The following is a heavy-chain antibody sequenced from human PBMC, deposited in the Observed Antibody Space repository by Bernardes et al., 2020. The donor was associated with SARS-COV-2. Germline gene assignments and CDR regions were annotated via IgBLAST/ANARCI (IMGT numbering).Heavy chain of an antibody. Sequence: SETLSLTCTVSGYSITNDYWSWIRQPPGKGLEWIGYIYYSGTTNYNPPLKSRVTISVDTSKNQFSLKLSSVTAADTAVYYCARVPLGYTSGVYYYYAMDVWGQGTTVTVSS. J-gene: IGHJ6*02. D-gene: IGHD5-12*01. CDR3: ARVPLGYTSGVYYYYAMDV. CDR1: GYSITNDY. CDR2: IYYSGTT. V-gene: IGHV4-59*01.